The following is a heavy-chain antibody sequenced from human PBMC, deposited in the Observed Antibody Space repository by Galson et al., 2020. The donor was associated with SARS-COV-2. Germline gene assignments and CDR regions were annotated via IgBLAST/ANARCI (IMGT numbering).Heavy chain of an antibody. V-gene: IGHV4-59*01. CDR1: GGFITSYY. D-gene: IGHD6-6*01. J-gene: IGHJ6*03. CDR2: IYYTGGST. CDR3: ARAEYSTSNYHDYYMDV. Sequence: SETLSLTCTVSGGFITSYYWSWIRQPPGKGLEWIGYIYYTGGSTNYNPSLKRRVIMSVDTSKNQFSLKLSSVTAADTAVYYCARAEYSTSNYHDYYMDVWGKGTTVTVSS.